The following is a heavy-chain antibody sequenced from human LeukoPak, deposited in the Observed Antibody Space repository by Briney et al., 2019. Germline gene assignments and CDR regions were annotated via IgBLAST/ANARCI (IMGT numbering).Heavy chain of an antibody. Sequence: GGSLRLSCAASGFTFDDYAMHWVRQAPGKGLEWVSGISWNSGSIDYADSVKGRFSISRDNAKNSLYLQMNSLRAEDMALYCCAKGDNYGSGTYYFDHWGQGTLVTVSS. J-gene: IGHJ4*02. CDR1: GFTFDDYA. CDR3: AKGDNYGSGTYYFDH. CDR2: ISWNSGSI. V-gene: IGHV3-9*03. D-gene: IGHD3-10*01.